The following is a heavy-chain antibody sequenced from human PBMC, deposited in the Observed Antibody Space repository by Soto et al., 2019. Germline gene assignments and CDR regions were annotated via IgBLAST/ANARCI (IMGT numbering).Heavy chain of an antibody. J-gene: IGHJ4*02. Sequence: EVQLVESGGGLVKPGGSLRLSCAASGFTFSNAWMSWVRQAPGKGLEWVGRIKSKTDGVTTDYAAPVKGRFTISRDDSKNTLYLQMNSLKTEDTAVYYCTTDIVVVPAAVYFDYWGQGTLVTVSS. V-gene: IGHV3-15*01. CDR3: TTDIVVVPAAVYFDY. CDR2: IKSKTDGVTT. CDR1: GFTFSNAW. D-gene: IGHD2-2*01.